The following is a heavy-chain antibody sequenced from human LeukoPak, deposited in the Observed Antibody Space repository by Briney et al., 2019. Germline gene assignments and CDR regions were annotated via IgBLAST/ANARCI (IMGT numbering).Heavy chain of an antibody. CDR2: ISSNGGST. Sequence: QSGGSLRLSCAASGFTFSSYGMHWVRQAPGKGLEYVSAISSNGGSTYYANSVKGRFTISRDNSKNTLYLQMGSLRAEDMAVYYCARGYYWGQGTLVTVSS. CDR3: ARGYY. J-gene: IGHJ4*02. V-gene: IGHV3-64*01. CDR1: GFTFSSYG.